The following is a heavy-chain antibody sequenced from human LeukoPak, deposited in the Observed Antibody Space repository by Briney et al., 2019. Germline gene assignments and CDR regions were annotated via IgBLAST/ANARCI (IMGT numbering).Heavy chain of an antibody. CDR2: IYSGGST. Sequence: GGSLRLSCAASGFTVSSNYMSWVRQAPGKGLEWVSVIYSGGSTYYADSVKGRFTISRDNSKNTLYLQMSSLRAEDTAVYYCVKYGSSWSEGLDYWGQGTLVTVSS. D-gene: IGHD6-13*01. J-gene: IGHJ4*02. V-gene: IGHV3-53*05. CDR3: VKYGSSWSEGLDY. CDR1: GFTVSSNY.